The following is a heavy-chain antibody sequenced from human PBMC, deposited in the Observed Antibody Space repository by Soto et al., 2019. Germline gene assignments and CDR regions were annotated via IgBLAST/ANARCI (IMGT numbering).Heavy chain of an antibody. J-gene: IGHJ6*03. Sequence: GSLRLSCSASGFTLSGRSMHWVRQAPGKGLEYVSGVSQDGNNKYYTDSVKGRFTISRDNAKNSLYLHMNSLRAEDTAVYYCARGFVAPMDVWGKGTTVTVSS. CDR2: VSQDGNNK. V-gene: IGHV3-64*04. D-gene: IGHD2-15*01. CDR3: ARGFVAPMDV. CDR1: GFTLSGRS.